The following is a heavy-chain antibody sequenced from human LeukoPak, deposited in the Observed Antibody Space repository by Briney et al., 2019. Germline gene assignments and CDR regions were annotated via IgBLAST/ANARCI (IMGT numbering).Heavy chain of an antibody. J-gene: IGHJ4*02. Sequence: GESLKISCQTSGYNFNTHWIGWVRQMPGRGLEWMGIIYPGDSETRYNPSLRGQVTISADKSVTTAYLQWSSLRASDSAIYYCARQGSDDLVLSWLYWGQGTLVTVSS. CDR2: IYPGDSET. D-gene: IGHD2/OR15-2a*01. CDR1: GYNFNTHW. V-gene: IGHV5-51*01. CDR3: ARQGSDDLVLSWLY.